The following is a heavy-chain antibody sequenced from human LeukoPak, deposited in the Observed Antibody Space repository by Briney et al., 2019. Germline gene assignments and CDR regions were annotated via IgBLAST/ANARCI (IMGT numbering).Heavy chain of an antibody. J-gene: IGHJ4*02. D-gene: IGHD5-12*01. CDR3: ARLGGYGIHTFDY. CDR2: IYYSGST. Sequence: SETLSLSCTVSGGSISSSSYYWGWIRQPPGKGLEWIGSIYYSGSTYYNPSLKSRLTISVDTSKNQFSLKLSSVTAADTAVYYCARLGGYGIHTFDYWGQGTLVTVSP. CDR1: GGSISSSSYY. V-gene: IGHV4-39*01.